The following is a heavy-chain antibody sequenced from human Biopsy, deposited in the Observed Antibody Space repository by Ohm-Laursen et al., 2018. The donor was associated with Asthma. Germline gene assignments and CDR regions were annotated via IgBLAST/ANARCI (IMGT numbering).Heavy chain of an antibody. CDR1: GFTFGDYW. CDR2: IKHDGTEK. CDR3: ARTFHFWSPYHAEHFQL. J-gene: IGHJ1*01. Sequence: SLRLSCAASGFTFGDYWMSWVRQVPGKGLEWVANIKHDGTEKNYVDSLKDRFTISRDNAKNSLYLQMNSLRAEDTAVYYCARTFHFWSPYHAEHFQLWGQGTLVTVPS. D-gene: IGHD3-3*02. V-gene: IGHV3-7*01.